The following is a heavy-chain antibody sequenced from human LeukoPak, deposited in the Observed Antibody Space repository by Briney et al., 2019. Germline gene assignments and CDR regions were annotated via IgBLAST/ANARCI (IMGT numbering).Heavy chain of an antibody. J-gene: IGHJ4*02. CDR1: GGSISSYY. D-gene: IGHD2-2*01. V-gene: IGHV4-4*07. CDR2: IYTSGST. CDR3: ARGDGCSSTSCYSPVDY. Sequence: PSETLSLTCTVSGGSISSYYWSWIRQPAGKGLEWMGRIYTSGSTNYNPSLKSRVTMSVDTSKNQFSLKLSSVTAADTAVYYCARGDGCSSTSCYSPVDYWGQGTLVTVSS.